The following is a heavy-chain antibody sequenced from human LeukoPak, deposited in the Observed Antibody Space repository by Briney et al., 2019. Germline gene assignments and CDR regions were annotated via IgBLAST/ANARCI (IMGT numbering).Heavy chain of an antibody. Sequence: GGSLRLSCAASGFTFSSYATNCVRQAPGKGLEWVSAISGSGDSTYYADSVKGRFTISRDNSKNTLYLQMNSLRAEDTAVYYCAKGTGYYYYYAMDVWGQGTTVTVSS. CDR2: ISGSGDST. CDR3: AKGTGYYYYYAMDV. V-gene: IGHV3-23*01. CDR1: GFTFSSYA. J-gene: IGHJ6*02. D-gene: IGHD3/OR15-3a*01.